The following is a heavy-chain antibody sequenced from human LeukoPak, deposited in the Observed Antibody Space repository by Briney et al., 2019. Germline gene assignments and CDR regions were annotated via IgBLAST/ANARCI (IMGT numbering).Heavy chain of an antibody. CDR2: IYYIGST. D-gene: IGHD1-26*01. V-gene: IGHV4-59*01. Sequence: SETLSLTCTVSGGSISSDYWSWIRQPPGTGLEWIGYIYYIGSTNYNPALKSRTTISVDTSKSHFSLKLSSVTAADTAVYYCARVVGATGSSDYWGQGTLVTVSS. J-gene: IGHJ4*02. CDR3: ARVVGATGSSDY. CDR1: GGSISSDY.